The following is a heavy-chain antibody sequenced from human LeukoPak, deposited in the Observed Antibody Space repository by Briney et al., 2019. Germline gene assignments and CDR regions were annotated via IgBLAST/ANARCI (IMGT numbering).Heavy chain of an antibody. CDR1: GYTFTSYG. CDR3: GGGPKGGVPHTDMEA. Sequence: GASVKVSCKASGYTFTSYGISWVRQAPGQGLEWMGWISAYSGDTNYAQKFQGRATMTTDTSTSTAYMELRSPSSDDTAVYYCGGGPKGGVPHTDMEAGGRGPTVPSS. D-gene: IGHD5-12*01. J-gene: IGHJ6*03. CDR2: ISAYSGDT. V-gene: IGHV1-18*01.